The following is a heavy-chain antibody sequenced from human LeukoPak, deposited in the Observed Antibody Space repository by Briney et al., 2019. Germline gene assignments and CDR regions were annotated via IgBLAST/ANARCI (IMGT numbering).Heavy chain of an antibody. J-gene: IGHJ6*04. CDR1: GFTFSSYG. CDR2: ISYDGSNK. Sequence: GGSLRLSCAASGFTFSSYGMHWVRQAPGKGLEWVAVISYDGSNKYYADSVRGRFTISRDNAKKSLYLQTNSLRAEDTAVYYCAELGITMIGGVWGKGTTVTISS. V-gene: IGHV3-30*18. CDR3: AELGITMIGGV. D-gene: IGHD3-10*02.